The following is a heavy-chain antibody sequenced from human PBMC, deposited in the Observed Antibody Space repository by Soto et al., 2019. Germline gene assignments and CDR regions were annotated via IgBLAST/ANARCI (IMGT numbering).Heavy chain of an antibody. V-gene: IGHV4-39*01. D-gene: IGHD4-17*01. CDR2: VHYSGST. CDR3: ASFSGATYGDYGRGINY. J-gene: IGHJ4*02. CDR1: GGSISGSSYY. Sequence: SETLSLTCTVSGGSISGSSYYWGWIRQPPGKGLECIGSVHYSGSTDYNPSLKSRVTISVDTSKNQFSLKLTSVTAADTAVYFCASFSGATYGDYGRGINYWGQGTLVTVSS.